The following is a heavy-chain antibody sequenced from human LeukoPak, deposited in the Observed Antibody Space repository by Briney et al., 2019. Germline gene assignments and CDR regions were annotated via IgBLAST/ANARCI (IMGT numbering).Heavy chain of an antibody. CDR2: IYDRGPA. Sequence: SETLSLTCTVSGYAITSGGFSWNWLRQPPGKGLEWIGCIYDRGPAYYNPSLKSRFTISVDRPKNQFFLNVTSLTAADTAVYYCARSRQASGLFNSWGQGTLVVVSS. CDR3: ARSRQASGLFNS. D-gene: IGHD3-10*01. CDR1: GYAITSGGFS. V-gene: IGHV4-30-2*01. J-gene: IGHJ5*01.